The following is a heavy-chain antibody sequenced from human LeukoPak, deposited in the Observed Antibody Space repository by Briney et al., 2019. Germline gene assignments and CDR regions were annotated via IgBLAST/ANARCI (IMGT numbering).Heavy chain of an antibody. CDR1: GGSISSYY. V-gene: IGHV4-59*01. D-gene: IGHD1/OR15-1a*01. Sequence: SETLSLTCTVSGGSISSYYWSWIRQPPGKGLEWIGYIYYSGSTNYNPSLKGRVTISVDTSKNQFSLKLSSVTAADTAVYYCARGTRNSRGAFDIWGQGTMVTVSS. CDR2: IYYSGST. J-gene: IGHJ3*02. CDR3: ARGTRNSRGAFDI.